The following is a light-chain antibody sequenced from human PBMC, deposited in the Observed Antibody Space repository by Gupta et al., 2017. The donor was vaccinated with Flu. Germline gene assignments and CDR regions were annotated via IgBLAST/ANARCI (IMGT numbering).Light chain of an antibody. CDR1: QSLVFSDGDSY. CDR3: RHRNRCPWT. V-gene: IGKV2-30*01. J-gene: IGKJ1*01. CDR2: KAS. Sequence: DDVLTQSPLSLPVTRGQSASISCRSSQSLVFSDGDSYVSWFQQRPGQPPRRLIYKASNRDSGVPDRISGSGSGTDFTLKISRVEADDVGVYYCRHRNRCPWTFGQGTKVEI.